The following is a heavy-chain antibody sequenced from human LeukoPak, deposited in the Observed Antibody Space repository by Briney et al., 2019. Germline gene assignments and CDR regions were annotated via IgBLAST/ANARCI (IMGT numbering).Heavy chain of an antibody. CDR3: ARDGSDDGDYDLWADS. Sequence: ASVKVSCKASGYTFTGYHMHWVRQAPGQGLEWMGWINPDSGGTKYAQKFQGRVTMTRDTPISTVYMEVSGLRSDDTAVYYCARDGSDDGDYDLWADSWGQGTLVTVSS. V-gene: IGHV1-2*02. CDR1: GYTFTGYH. CDR2: INPDSGGT. D-gene: IGHD4-17*01. J-gene: IGHJ4*02.